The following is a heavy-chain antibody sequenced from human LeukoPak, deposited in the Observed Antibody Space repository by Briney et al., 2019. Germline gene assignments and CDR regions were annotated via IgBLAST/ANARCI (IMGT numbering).Heavy chain of an antibody. V-gene: IGHV3-23*01. CDR3: AKDLIRIRIDV. D-gene: IGHD3-9*01. J-gene: IGHJ6*02. CDR2: ISGSGGST. Sequence: PGGSLRLSCAASGFTFDDYAMHWVRQAPGKGLEWVSAISGSGGSTYYADSVEGRFTISRDNSKNTLYLQMNSLRAEDTAVYYCAKDLIRIRIDVWGQGTTVTVSS. CDR1: GFTFDDYA.